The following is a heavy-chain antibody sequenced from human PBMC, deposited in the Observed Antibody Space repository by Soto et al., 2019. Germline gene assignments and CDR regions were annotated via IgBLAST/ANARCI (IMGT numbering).Heavy chain of an antibody. CDR2: INAGDGHT. D-gene: IGHD3-10*01. J-gene: IGHJ4*02. Sequence: QVQLVQSGAEVKNPGASVKVSCKTSGYVFTKCAIHWVRQAPGQRPEWLGRINAGDGHTKYSQKFQGRLTITRDTSASTAYMELNSLRSEDTGFYYCATYDGSGTYYNPPHFSSWGQGTLVSGSS. CDR3: ATYDGSGTYYNPPHFSS. CDR1: GYVFTKCA. V-gene: IGHV1-3*01.